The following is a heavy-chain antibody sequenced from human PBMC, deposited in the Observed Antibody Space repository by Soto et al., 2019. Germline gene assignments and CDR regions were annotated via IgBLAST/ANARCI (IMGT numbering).Heavy chain of an antibody. CDR2: INEDGTSA. Sequence: PGGSLRLFCAASGFDFNNLWMHWARPTPGKALVWAYLINEDGTSATYADYVAGRFTITTDNAKNTLFLQMNNLRVDDSAMYFCLKTLTVRDYLIFDYWGQGALVTVSS. CDR3: LKTLTVRDYLIFDY. J-gene: IGHJ4*02. V-gene: IGHV3-74*01. CDR1: GFDFNNLW. D-gene: IGHD3-10*02.